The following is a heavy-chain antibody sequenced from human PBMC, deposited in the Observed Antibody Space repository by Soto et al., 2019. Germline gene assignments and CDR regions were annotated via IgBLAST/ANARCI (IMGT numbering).Heavy chain of an antibody. CDR3: AREALGNYSYHSSGYSQFDY. D-gene: IGHD3-22*01. V-gene: IGHV1-69*13. J-gene: IGHJ4*02. CDR2: IIPIFGTA. CDR1: GGTFSSYA. Sequence: SVKVSCKASGGTFSSYAISWVRQAPGQGLEWMGGIIPIFGTANYAQKFQGRVTITADESTSTAYMELSSLRSEDTAVYYCAREALGNYSYHSSGYSQFDYSGQGTLLTVSS.